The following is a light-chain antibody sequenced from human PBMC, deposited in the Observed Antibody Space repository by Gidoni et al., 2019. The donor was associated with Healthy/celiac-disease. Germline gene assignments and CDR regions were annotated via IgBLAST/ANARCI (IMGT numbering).Light chain of an antibody. CDR1: QSVSSN. J-gene: IGKJ5*01. CDR2: GAS. CDR3: QQYNNWPPIT. Sequence: ELVMTQCPATLSVSPGEGATLSCRASQSVSSNLAWYQQKPGQDPRLLIYGASTRATGIPARFSGSGSGTEFTPPISSLQSEDFAVYYCQQYNNWPPITFGQGTRLEIK. V-gene: IGKV3-15*01.